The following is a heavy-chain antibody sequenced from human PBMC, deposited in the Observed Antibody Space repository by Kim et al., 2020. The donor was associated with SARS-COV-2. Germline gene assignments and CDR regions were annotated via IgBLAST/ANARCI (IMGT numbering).Heavy chain of an antibody. CDR3: ARVQGPVVYSSPMGWF. CDR2: IYYSGST. Sequence: SETLSLTCTVSGGSISSSSYYWGWIRQPPGKGLEWIGSIYYSGSTYYNPSLKSRVTISVDTSKNQFSLKLSSVTAADTAVYYCARVQGPVVYSSPMGWF. D-gene: IGHD6-13*01. V-gene: IGHV4-39*07. J-gene: IGHJ5*01. CDR1: GGSISSSSYY.